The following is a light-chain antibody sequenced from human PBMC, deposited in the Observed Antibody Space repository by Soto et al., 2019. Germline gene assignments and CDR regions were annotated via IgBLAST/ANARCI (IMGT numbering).Light chain of an antibody. CDR2: DAS. V-gene: IGKV1-5*01. CDR3: QQYKSYSGT. J-gene: IGKJ1*01. CDR1: QSISSW. Sequence: DIQMTQSPSPLSASVGARVTITCRASQSISSWLAWYQQKPGKAPKLLIYDASSLESGVPSRFSGSGSGTEFTLTISSLQPDDFATYYCQQYKSYSGTCGQGTKVEIK.